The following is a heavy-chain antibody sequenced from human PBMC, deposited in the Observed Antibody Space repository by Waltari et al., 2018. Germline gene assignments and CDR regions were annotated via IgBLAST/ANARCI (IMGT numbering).Heavy chain of an antibody. D-gene: IGHD3-22*01. CDR2: ISGSGGST. V-gene: IGHV3-23*01. CDR3: ARQYYYDSSGYPQ. J-gene: IGHJ4*02. CDR1: GFHFSSYA. Sequence: EVQLLESGGGLVQPGGSLRLSCAASGFHFSSYAMSWVRQAPGKGLEWVSAISGSGGSTYYADAVKGRFTISRDNSKNTLYLQMNSLRAEDTAVYYCARQYYYDSSGYPQWGQGTLVTVSS.